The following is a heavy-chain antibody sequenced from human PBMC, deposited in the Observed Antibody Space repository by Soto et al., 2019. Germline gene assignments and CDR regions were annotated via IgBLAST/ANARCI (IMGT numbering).Heavy chain of an antibody. V-gene: IGHV3-23*01. CDR1: GFIFSSYA. CDR2: ISGGGGTT. Sequence: PVGSLRLSCAASGFIFSSYAMSWVRQAPGKGLEWVSAISGGGGTTYYADSVKGRFAISRDNSKNTLYLQMTSLRAEDTAIYYCGKGAEWELRGYFQHWGQCTLVTVSS. D-gene: IGHD1-26*01. J-gene: IGHJ1*01. CDR3: GKGAEWELRGYFQH.